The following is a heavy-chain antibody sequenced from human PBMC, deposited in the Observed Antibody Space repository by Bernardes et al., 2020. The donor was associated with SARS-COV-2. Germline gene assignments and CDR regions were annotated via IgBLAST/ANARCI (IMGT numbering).Heavy chain of an antibody. CDR2: INSDGSNT. Sequence: GGSLRLSCVASGFTVSSYCMHWVRQVPGEGLVWVSRINSDGSNTIYADSVKGRFTISSDRSKNVVYLQMNSLRVEDTAVYYCARKAGHDYGMDVWGQGTTVAVSS. CDR3: ARKAGHDYGMDV. V-gene: IGHV3-74*01. D-gene: IGHD3-10*01. J-gene: IGHJ6*02. CDR1: GFTVSSYC.